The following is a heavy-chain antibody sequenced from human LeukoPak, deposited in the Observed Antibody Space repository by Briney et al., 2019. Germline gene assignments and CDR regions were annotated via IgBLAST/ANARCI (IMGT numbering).Heavy chain of an antibody. Sequence: GESLKISCKGFGYSFTSYWIGWVRQMPGKDLEWMGIIYPGDSEIRYSPSFQGQVTLSADKSISAAYLQWSSLKASDTAIYYCARAGSTWDNFDSWGQGTLVTVSS. D-gene: IGHD2-2*01. CDR1: GYSFTSYW. CDR2: IYPGDSEI. J-gene: IGHJ4*02. V-gene: IGHV5-51*01. CDR3: ARAGSTWDNFDS.